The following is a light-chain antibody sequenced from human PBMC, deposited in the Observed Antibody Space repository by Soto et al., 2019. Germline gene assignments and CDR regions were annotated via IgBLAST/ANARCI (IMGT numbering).Light chain of an antibody. CDR3: QQRSNWPIT. CDR1: QIGSSY. CDR2: DAS. Sequence: EIALTQSQATLAFYPCVITTLSCRARQIGSSYLAWYQQKPGQAPRLLIYDASNRATGIPDRFSGSGSGTDFTLTISSLEPEDFAVYYCQQRSNWPITFGQGTRLEIK. J-gene: IGKJ5*01. V-gene: IGKV3-11*01.